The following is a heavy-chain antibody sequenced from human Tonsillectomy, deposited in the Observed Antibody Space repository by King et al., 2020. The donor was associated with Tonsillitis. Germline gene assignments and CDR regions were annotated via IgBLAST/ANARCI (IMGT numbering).Heavy chain of an antibody. D-gene: IGHD4-11*01. CDR2: ISGSGGST. CDR1: GFTFSSYA. J-gene: IGHJ2*01. CDR3: AKEGAYSNSRRFWYFDL. V-gene: IGHV3-23*04. Sequence: EVQPVESGGGLVQPGGSLRLSCAASGFTFSSYAMSWVRQAPGKGLEWVSVISGSGGSTYYADSVKGRFTISRDNSKNTLYLQMNSLRAGDTAVYYCAKEGAYSNSRRFWYFDLWGRGTLVTVSS.